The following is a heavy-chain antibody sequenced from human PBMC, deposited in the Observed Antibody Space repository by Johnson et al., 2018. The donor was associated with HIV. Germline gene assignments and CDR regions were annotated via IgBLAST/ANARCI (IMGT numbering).Heavy chain of an antibody. D-gene: IGHD5-18*01. Sequence: QVQLVESGGGLVQPGGSLRLSCAASGFTFSSYAMHWVRQAPGTGLEWVAVISYAGRNKYYADSVKGRFTISRDHSKNTLYLQMNSLRAEDTAVYYWARDSQSYGEVGDAFDIWGQGTMVTVSS. CDR3: ARDSQSYGEVGDAFDI. V-gene: IGHV3-30-3*01. CDR1: GFTFSSYA. CDR2: ISYAGRNK. J-gene: IGHJ3*02.